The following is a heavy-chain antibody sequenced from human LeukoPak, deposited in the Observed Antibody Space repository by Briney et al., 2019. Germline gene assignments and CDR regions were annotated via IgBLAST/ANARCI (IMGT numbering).Heavy chain of an antibody. D-gene: IGHD3-10*01. V-gene: IGHV3-20*04. J-gene: IGHJ4*02. CDR2: INWSGDST. CDR1: GFIFDDYG. CDR3: ARYGASVY. Sequence: PGGSLRLSCAASGFIFDDYGVSWVRQAPGKGLEWVSGINWSGDSTGYADSVKGRFTISRDNARNSLYLQMNSLRAEDTALYYCARYGASVYWGQGTLVTVSS.